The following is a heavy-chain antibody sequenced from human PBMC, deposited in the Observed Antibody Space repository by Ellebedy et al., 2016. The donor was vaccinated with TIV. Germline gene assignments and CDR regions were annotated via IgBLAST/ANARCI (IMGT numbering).Heavy chain of an antibody. CDR1: GGSITSGAYY. Sequence: SETLSLTCTVSGGSITSGAYYWSWIRQPPGKGLEWIGYIYSSGKTYYNPSLKRRFSISLDAPRNQFSLEVSSVTAADTAGYYCARALDTAIVIDYWGQGTLVTVSS. CDR3: ARALDTAIVIDY. D-gene: IGHD5-18*01. J-gene: IGHJ4*02. CDR2: IYSSGKT. V-gene: IGHV4-30-4*01.